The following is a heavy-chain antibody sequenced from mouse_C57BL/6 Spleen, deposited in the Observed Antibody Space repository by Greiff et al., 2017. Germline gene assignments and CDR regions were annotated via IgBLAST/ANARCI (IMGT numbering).Heavy chain of an antibody. J-gene: IGHJ4*01. Sequence: QVQLQQPGAELVKPGASVKLSCKASGYTFTSYWMHWVKQRPGQGLEWIGMIHPNSGSTNYNEKFKSKATLTVDKSSSTAYMQLSSLTSEDSAVYYCAISGNYLRYYYAMDYWGQGTSVTVSA. CDR1: GYTFTSYW. CDR2: IHPNSGST. D-gene: IGHD5-5*01. CDR3: AISGNYLRYYYAMDY. V-gene: IGHV1-64*01.